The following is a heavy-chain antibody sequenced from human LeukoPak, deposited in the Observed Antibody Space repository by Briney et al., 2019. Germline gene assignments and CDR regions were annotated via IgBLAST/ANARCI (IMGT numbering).Heavy chain of an antibody. CDR1: GFTFSDYH. CDR3: ARDRTSTVWYFDL. Sequence: GGSLRLSCAASGFTFSDYHMSWIRQAPGKGLEWVSYISSSGSTTDYADSVKGRFTISRDNAKNSLYLQMNGLRAEDTAVYYCARDRTSTVWYFDLWGRGTQVTVSS. D-gene: IGHD4-17*01. V-gene: IGHV3-11*01. J-gene: IGHJ2*01. CDR2: ISSSGSTT.